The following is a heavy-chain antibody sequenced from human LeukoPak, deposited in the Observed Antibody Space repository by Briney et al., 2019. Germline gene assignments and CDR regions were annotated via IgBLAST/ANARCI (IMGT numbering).Heavy chain of an antibody. Sequence: PSETLSLTCTVSGGSISSSSYYWGWIRQPPGKGLEWIGSIYYSGSTNYNPSLKSRVTISVDTSKNQFSLKLSSVTAADTAVYYCARGLYSSGWYDYWGQGTLVTVSS. J-gene: IGHJ4*02. D-gene: IGHD6-19*01. CDR1: GGSISSSSYY. CDR2: IYYSGST. CDR3: ARGLYSSGWYDY. V-gene: IGHV4-39*07.